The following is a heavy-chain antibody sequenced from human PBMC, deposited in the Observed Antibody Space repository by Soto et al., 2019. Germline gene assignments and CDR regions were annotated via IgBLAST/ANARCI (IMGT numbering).Heavy chain of an antibody. CDR2: ISGSGVST. D-gene: IGHD6-13*01. Sequence: GGSLILSCAASGFTFSSYAMSWVRQAPGKGLEWVSAISGSGVSTYYADSVKGRFTISRDNSKNTLYLQMNSLRAEDTAVYYCAKDGSSSWFQYYFDYWGQGTLVTVSS. CDR3: AKDGSSSWFQYYFDY. J-gene: IGHJ4*02. CDR1: GFTFSSYA. V-gene: IGHV3-23*01.